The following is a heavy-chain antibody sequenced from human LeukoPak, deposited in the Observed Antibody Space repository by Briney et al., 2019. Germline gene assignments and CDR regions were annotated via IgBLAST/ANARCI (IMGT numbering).Heavy chain of an antibody. CDR3: GDSSSLDY. J-gene: IGHJ4*02. V-gene: IGHV4-34*01. CDR1: GGSFSGYY. CDR2: INHSGST. D-gene: IGHD6-6*01. Sequence: SETLSLTCAVYGGSFSGYYWCWIRHPPPPGLEWIGEINHSGSTNYNPSLKSRVTISVDTSKNQFSLKLSSVTAADTAVYYCGDSSSLDYWGQGTLVTVSS.